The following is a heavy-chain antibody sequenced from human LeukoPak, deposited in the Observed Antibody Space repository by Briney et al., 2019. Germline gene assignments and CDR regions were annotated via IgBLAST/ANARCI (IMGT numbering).Heavy chain of an antibody. CDR3: VRVDYYDSSGYYIDY. Sequence: SETLSLTCTVSGGSISSYYWSWIRQPPGKGLEWIGYIYYSGSTNYNPSLKSRVTISVDTSKNQFSLKLSSVTAADTAVYYCVRVDYYDSSGYYIDYWGQGTLVTVSS. J-gene: IGHJ4*02. D-gene: IGHD3-22*01. CDR1: GGSISSYY. CDR2: IYYSGST. V-gene: IGHV4-59*01.